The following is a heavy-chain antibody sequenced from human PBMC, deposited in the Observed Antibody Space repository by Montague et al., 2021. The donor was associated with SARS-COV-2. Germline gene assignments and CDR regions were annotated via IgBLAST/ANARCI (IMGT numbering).Heavy chain of an antibody. CDR2: FYSVGST. CDR1: GASVGSSD. Sequence: SETLSLTCTVSGASVGSSDWGWIRQSPGKGLEWIGYFYSVGSTDYNPSRKSRATISRDTSKNQFSLKVRSVTAADTAVYYCARENMTADAFDIWGQGTMVTVSS. CDR3: ARENMTADAFDI. V-gene: IGHV4-59*02. J-gene: IGHJ3*02. D-gene: IGHD5-18*01.